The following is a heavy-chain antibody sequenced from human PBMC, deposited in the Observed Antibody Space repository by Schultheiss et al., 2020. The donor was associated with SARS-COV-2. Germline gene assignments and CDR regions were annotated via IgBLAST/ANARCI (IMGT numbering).Heavy chain of an antibody. CDR1: GFTFSSYD. J-gene: IGHJ6*02. CDR2: IGTAGDT. V-gene: IGHV3-13*01. Sequence: GGSLRLSCAASGFTFSSYDMHWVRQATGKGLEWVSAIGTAGDTYYPGSVKGRFTISRENAKNSLYLQMNSLRAGDTAVYYCARITVTTREYYYYGMDVWGQGTTVTVSS. D-gene: IGHD4-17*01. CDR3: ARITVTTREYYYYGMDV.